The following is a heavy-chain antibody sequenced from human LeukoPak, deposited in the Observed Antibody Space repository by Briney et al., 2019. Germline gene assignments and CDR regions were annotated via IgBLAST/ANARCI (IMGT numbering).Heavy chain of an antibody. V-gene: IGHV1-18*01. CDR1: GYTFTSYG. J-gene: IGHJ6*02. CDR3: ARDSSSGWYSYYYGMDV. Sequence: GASVEVSCKASGYTFTSYGISWVRQAPGQGLEWMGWISAYNGNTNYAQKLQGRVTMTTDTSTSTAYMELRSLRSDDTAVYYCARDSSSGWYSYYYGMDVWGQGTTVTVSS. D-gene: IGHD6-19*01. CDR2: ISAYNGNT.